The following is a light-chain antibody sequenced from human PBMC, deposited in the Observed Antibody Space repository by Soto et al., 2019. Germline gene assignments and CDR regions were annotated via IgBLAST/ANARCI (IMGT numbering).Light chain of an antibody. CDR2: DAS. CDR1: QSVGSN. CDR3: QQFNIWPHMLS. J-gene: IGKJ4*01. V-gene: IGKV3-15*01. Sequence: IVVTQSPATLSVSPGERVTLSCRASQSVGSNLAWYQQRPGQAPRLLIYDASTRATGIPDRFSGSGSGTVFTLTISSLQSEDFAVYYCQQFNIWPHMLSFGGGTKLEMK.